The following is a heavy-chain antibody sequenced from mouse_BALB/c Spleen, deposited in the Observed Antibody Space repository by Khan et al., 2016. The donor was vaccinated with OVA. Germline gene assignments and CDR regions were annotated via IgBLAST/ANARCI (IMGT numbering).Heavy chain of an antibody. CDR3: VRDGAYQRNDDWFAY. CDR2: INPSNGYT. D-gene: IGHD2-14*01. V-gene: IGHV1-4*01. J-gene: IGHJ3*01. Sequence: QVQLKESGAELARPGASVKMSCKASGYTFTSYTIHWIKLRPGQGLEWIGYINPSNGYTNYNQKFKDKATLTADKSSTTAYMELSSLTSDDSALYNGVRDGAYQRNDDWFAYWGQGTLVTVSA. CDR1: GYTFTSYT.